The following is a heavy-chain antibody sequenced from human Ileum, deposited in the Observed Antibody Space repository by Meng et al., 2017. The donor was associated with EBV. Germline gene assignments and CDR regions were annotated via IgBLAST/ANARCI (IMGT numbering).Heavy chain of an antibody. V-gene: IGHV1-18*01. CDR3: ARTYYGSYGFDY. J-gene: IGHJ4*02. Sequence: QVQLVQSGAEVKKPGASVKVSCKASGYRFTAFGISWVRQAPGQGPEWMGWITTYNGGTKYAQKFQGRVTMTRETSTNTAYMELTSLRSDDTAVYYCARTYYGSYGFDYWGQGTLVTVSS. CDR1: GYRFTAFG. D-gene: IGHD3-10*01. CDR2: ITTYNGGT.